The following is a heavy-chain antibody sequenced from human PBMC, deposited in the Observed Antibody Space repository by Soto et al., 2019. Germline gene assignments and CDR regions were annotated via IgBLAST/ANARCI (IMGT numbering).Heavy chain of an antibody. CDR2: IKGDGSET. CDR1: DSTFNNFW. V-gene: IGHV3-7*01. CDR3: RTGHYSVF. D-gene: IGHD1-1*01. J-gene: IGHJ4*02. Sequence: GGTLRLSCAASDSTFNNFWMSWVRQAPGRGLEWVANIKGDGSETYYVDSVKGRFTISKDNAKNSLYLQMNSLRAEDTAVYYWRTGHYSVFWGQGILVSVSS.